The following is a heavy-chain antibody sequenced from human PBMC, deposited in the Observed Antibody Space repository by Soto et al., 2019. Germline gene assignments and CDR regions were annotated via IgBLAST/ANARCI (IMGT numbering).Heavy chain of an antibody. CDR1: GFTFSSYS. D-gene: IGHD4-17*01. V-gene: IGHV3-48*01. Sequence: GGSLRLSCAASGFTFSSYSMNWVRQAPGKGLEWVSYISSSSSTIYYADSVKGRFTISRDNAKNSLYLQMNSLRAEDTAVYYCARAFKSLGTVTTYYYYYMDVWGKGTTVTVSS. J-gene: IGHJ6*03. CDR2: ISSSSSTI. CDR3: ARAFKSLGTVTTYYYYYMDV.